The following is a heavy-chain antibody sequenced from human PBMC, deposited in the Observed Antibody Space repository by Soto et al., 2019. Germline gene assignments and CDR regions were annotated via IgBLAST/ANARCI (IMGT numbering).Heavy chain of an antibody. V-gene: IGHV3-30-3*01. CDR2: ISYDGSNK. CDR1: GFTFSSYA. CDR3: ARDLSGATRGAAFDI. Sequence: QPGGSLRLSCAASGFTFSSYAMHWIRQAPGKGLEWVAVISYDGSNKYYADSVKGRFTISRGNSKNTLYLQMNSLRAEDTAVYYCARDLSGATRGAAFDIWGQGTMVTVSS. J-gene: IGHJ3*02. D-gene: IGHD1-26*01.